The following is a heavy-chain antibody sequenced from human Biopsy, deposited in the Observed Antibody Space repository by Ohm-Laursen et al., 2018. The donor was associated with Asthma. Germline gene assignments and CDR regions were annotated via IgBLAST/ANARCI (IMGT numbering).Heavy chain of an antibody. CDR1: GFTFSSYG. CDR3: AREGVNYYDSSGYLEY. J-gene: IGHJ4*02. Sequence: SLRLSCAASGFTFSSYGIHWVRQAPGKGLEWVAVIWYDGGYKDNVDSVKGRFTISRDNAKNSLYLQMNSLRAEDTAVYYCAREGVNYYDSSGYLEYWGQGTMVTVSS. CDR2: IWYDGGYK. V-gene: IGHV3-33*01. D-gene: IGHD3-22*01.